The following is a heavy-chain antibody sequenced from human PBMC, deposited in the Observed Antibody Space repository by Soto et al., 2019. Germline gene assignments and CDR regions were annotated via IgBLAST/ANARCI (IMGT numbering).Heavy chain of an antibody. J-gene: IGHJ4*02. D-gene: IGHD3-22*01. CDR3: AKPFGGEYYYDSSGYYYGYFDY. Sequence: PGGSLRLSCAASGFTFSSYGMHWVRQAPGKGLGWVAVISYDGSNKYYADSVKGRFTISRDNSKNTLYLQMNSLRAEDTAVYYCAKPFGGEYYYDSSGYYYGYFDYWGQGTLVTVSS. V-gene: IGHV3-30*18. CDR1: GFTFSSYG. CDR2: ISYDGSNK.